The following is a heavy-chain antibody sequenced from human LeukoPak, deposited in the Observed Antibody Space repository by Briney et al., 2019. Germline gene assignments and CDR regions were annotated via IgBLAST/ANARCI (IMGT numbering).Heavy chain of an antibody. D-gene: IGHD2-15*01. CDR1: GFTFSSYS. V-gene: IGHV3-21*01. CDR3: AKSSRAADSY. CDR2: ISSSSSYI. J-gene: IGHJ4*02. Sequence: PGGSLRLSCAASGFTFSSYSMNWVRQAPGKGLEWVSSISSSSSYIYYADSVKGRFTISRDNAKNSLYLQMNSLRAEDTAVYYCAKSSRAADSYWGQGTLVTVSS.